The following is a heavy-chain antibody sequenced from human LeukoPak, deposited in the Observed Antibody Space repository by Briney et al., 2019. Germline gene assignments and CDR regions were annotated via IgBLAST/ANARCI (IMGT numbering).Heavy chain of an antibody. D-gene: IGHD3-9*01. V-gene: IGHV3-48*04. CDR3: ARDWGDYDILTGYYRRDAFDI. J-gene: IGHJ3*02. Sequence: GGSLRLSCAASGFTLSSYAMSWVRQAQGKGLEWVSYIDTSGPPIYYADSVKGRFTISRDNAQNSLYLQMNSLRAEDTAVYYCARDWGDYDILTGYYRRDAFDIWGQGTMVTVSS. CDR2: IDTSGPPI. CDR1: GFTLSSYA.